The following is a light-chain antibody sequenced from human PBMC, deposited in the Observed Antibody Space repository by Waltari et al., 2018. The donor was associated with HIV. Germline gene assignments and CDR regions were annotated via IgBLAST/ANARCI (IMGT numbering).Light chain of an antibody. CDR3: QVWHSGSDCVI. Sequence: YVLTQSPPVSVAPGETARITCEGDNVGSQSVHLYPQKPGPAPVLVIYYDDDRASGIPERFSGANSGNTATLTINRVEAGDEADYFCQVWHSGSDCVIFGGGTKLTVL. CDR2: YDD. V-gene: IGLV3-21*04. J-gene: IGLJ2*01. CDR1: NVGSQS.